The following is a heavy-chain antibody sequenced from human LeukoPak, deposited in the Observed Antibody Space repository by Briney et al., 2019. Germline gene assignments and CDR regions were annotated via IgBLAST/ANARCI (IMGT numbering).Heavy chain of an antibody. CDR1: GFTFSRYE. CDR3: AKRGHYSINWYHYFDY. Sequence: GGSLRLSCAASGFTFSRYEMNWVRQAPGKGLEWVSYISRSGDTVYFADSVKGRFTISRDNAKNSLYLQMSSLRAEDTAVYYCAKRGHYSINWYHYFDYWGQGTLVTVSS. D-gene: IGHD6-13*01. V-gene: IGHV3-48*03. CDR2: ISRSGDTV. J-gene: IGHJ4*02.